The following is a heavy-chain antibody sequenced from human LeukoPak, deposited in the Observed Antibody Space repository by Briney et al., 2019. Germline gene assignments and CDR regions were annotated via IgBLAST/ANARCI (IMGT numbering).Heavy chain of an antibody. J-gene: IGHJ6*03. CDR1: GYTFTSYV. CDR3: ARGLYGRGIQLWFPRNYYYYYMDV. Sequence: GASVKVSCKASGYTFTSYVINWVRQATGQGLEWMGWMNPNSGNTGYAQKFQGRVTMTRNTSISTAYMELSSLRSEDTAVYYCARGLYGRGIQLWFPRNYYYYYMDVWGKGTTVTVSS. V-gene: IGHV1-8*01. D-gene: IGHD5-18*01. CDR2: MNPNSGNT.